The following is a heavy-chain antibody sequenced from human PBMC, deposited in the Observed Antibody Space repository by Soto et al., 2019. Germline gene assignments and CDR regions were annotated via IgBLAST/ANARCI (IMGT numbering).Heavy chain of an antibody. V-gene: IGHV3-30*18. J-gene: IGHJ4*02. Sequence: QVQLVESGGGVVQPGRSLRLSCAASGFTFSSYGMPWVRQAPGKGLEWVAVISYDGSNKYYADSVKGRFTISRDNSKNTLYLQMNSLRAEDTAVYYCAKPNRGKDYFDYWGQGTLVTVSS. CDR3: AKPNRGKDYFDY. CDR2: ISYDGSNK. CDR1: GFTFSSYG.